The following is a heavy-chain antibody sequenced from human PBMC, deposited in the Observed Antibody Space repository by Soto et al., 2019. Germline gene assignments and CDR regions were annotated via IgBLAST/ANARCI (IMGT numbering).Heavy chain of an antibody. V-gene: IGHV3-48*01. CDR2: ISRSSSIM. D-gene: IGHD6-19*01. CDR3: VRGDLIGWYDSGAFHY. J-gene: IGHJ4*02. CDR1: EFTFSIYS. Sequence: EVQLVESGGGLVQPGGSLRLSCAASEFTFSIYSMNWVRQAPGKGLEWVSYISRSSSIMYYADSVKGRFTISRDNAKSSLYLQMNSLRAEDTAVYFCVRGDLIGWYDSGAFHYWGQGTLVTVSS.